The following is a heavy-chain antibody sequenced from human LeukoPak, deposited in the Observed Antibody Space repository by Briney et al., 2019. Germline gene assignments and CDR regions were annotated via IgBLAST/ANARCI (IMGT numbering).Heavy chain of an antibody. Sequence: GGSLRLSCAASGFTFSDYYMSWIRQAPGKGLEWVANIKQDGSEKYYVDSVKGRFTISRDNAKNSLYLQMNSLRAEDTAVYYCARDDYGDYINWFDPWGQGTLVTVSS. CDR2: IKQDGSEK. CDR1: GFTFSDYY. D-gene: IGHD4-17*01. J-gene: IGHJ5*02. V-gene: IGHV3-7*01. CDR3: ARDDYGDYINWFDP.